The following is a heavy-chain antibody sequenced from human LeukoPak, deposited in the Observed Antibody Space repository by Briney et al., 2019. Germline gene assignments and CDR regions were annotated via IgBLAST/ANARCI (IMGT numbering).Heavy chain of an antibody. CDR1: GGSFSNYY. CDR2: IYTSGST. CDR3: AKTSGSYYAFDY. Sequence: SETLSLTCTVSGGSFSNYYWSWIRQPAGKGLEWIGRIYTSGSTNYNPSLKSRVTISVDRSKNQFSLKLTSVTAADTAVYYCAKTSGSYYAFDYWGQGTLVTVSS. V-gene: IGHV4-4*07. D-gene: IGHD1-26*01. J-gene: IGHJ4*02.